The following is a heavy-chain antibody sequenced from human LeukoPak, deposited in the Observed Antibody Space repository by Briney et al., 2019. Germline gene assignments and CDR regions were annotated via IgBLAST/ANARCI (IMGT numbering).Heavy chain of an antibody. V-gene: IGHV3-7*01. CDR1: GYTFSRYW. D-gene: IGHD6-13*01. Sequence: GGSLRLSCAASGYTFSRYWMSWVRRAPGKGLEWVANIKQDGSEKYYVDSVKGRFTISRDNARNSLYLQMNSLRAEDTSVYYCASGRQLGYWGQGTLVTVSS. CDR2: IKQDGSEK. J-gene: IGHJ4*02. CDR3: ASGRQLGY.